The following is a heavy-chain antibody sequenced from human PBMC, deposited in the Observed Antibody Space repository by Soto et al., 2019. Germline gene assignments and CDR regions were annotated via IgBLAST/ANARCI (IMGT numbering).Heavy chain of an antibody. D-gene: IGHD6-19*01. J-gene: IGHJ4*02. CDR1: GCTFGSYA. Sequence: SVKVSCKASGCTFGSYARSWVRQAPGQGLEWMGWIIPNYGTANYAQKLQGRVTMTADASTSTAYMELRSLRSDDTAVYYCARDFSYSSGWPTGYWGQGTLVTVSS. CDR3: ARDFSYSSGWPTGY. V-gene: IGHV1-69*13. CDR2: IIPNYGTA.